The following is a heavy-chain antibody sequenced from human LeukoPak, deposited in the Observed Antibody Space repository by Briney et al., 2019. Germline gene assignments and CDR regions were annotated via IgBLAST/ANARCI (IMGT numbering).Heavy chain of an antibody. CDR3: ATLGRYSSSWLDAFDI. CDR2: FDPEDGET. V-gene: IGHV1-24*01. D-gene: IGHD6-13*01. Sequence: GASVKVSCKVSGYTLTELSMYWVRQAPGKGLEWMGGFDPEDGETIYAQKFQGRVTMTEDTSTDTAYMELSSLRSEDTAVYYCATLGRYSSSWLDAFDIWGQGTMVTVSS. CDR1: GYTLTELS. J-gene: IGHJ3*02.